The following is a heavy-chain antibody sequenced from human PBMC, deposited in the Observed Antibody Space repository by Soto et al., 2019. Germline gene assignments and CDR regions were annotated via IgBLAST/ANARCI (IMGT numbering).Heavy chain of an antibody. J-gene: IGHJ6*02. CDR1: GGTFSSYA. CDR2: IIPLFGTA. CDR3: ARRIVVKGMDV. Sequence: QLVQSGAEVKKPGSSVKVSCKASGGTFSSYAISWVRQAPGQGLEWMGGIIPLFGTANYAQKFQGRVMITADESTSTAYMELSSLRSDDTAVYYCARRIVVKGMDVWGQCTTVTVSS. D-gene: IGHD3-22*01. V-gene: IGHV1-69*01.